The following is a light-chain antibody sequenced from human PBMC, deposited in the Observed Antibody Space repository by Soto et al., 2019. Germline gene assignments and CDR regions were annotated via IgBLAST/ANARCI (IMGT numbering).Light chain of an antibody. Sequence: EVVITQSPSTLSVSPLERFTLSCRASQSVRSNLAWYQQKPGQSPRLLIYGASTRATGIPARFSGSGSGTEFTLTISSLQSEDFAVYYCQQYNNWPPITFGQGTRLEIK. CDR1: QSVRSN. CDR2: GAS. J-gene: IGKJ5*01. CDR3: QQYNNWPPIT. V-gene: IGKV3-15*01.